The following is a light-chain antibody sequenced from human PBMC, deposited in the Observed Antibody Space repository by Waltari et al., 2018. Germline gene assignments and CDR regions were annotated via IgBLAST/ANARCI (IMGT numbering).Light chain of an antibody. Sequence: QSALTQPASVSGSPGQSITISCTGASSDVGGYNYVSWYQQHPGKAPKLMIYEVSNRPSRVSNRFSGSKSGNTASLTISGLQAEDEADYYCSSYTSSSTFVFGAGTKVTVV. CDR2: EVS. CDR3: SSYTSSSTFV. J-gene: IGLJ1*01. CDR1: SSDVGGYNY. V-gene: IGLV2-14*01.